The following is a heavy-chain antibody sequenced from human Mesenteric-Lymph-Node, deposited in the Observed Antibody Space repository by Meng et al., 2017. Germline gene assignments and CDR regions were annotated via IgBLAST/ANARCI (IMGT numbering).Heavy chain of an antibody. CDR2: ISYDGSNK. V-gene: IGHV3-30*01. Sequence: GGSLRLSCAASGSTFSSYAMHWVRQAPAKGLEWVAVISYDGSNKYYADSVKGRFTISRDNSKNTLYLQMNSLRAEDTAVYYCARDENYYGSGSYSNYYYYGMDVWGQGTMVTVSS. CDR3: ARDENYYGSGSYSNYYYYGMDV. CDR1: GSTFSSYA. J-gene: IGHJ6*02. D-gene: IGHD3-10*01.